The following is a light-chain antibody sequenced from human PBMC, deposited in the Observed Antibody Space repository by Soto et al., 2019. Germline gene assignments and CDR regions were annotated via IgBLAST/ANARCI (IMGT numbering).Light chain of an antibody. CDR2: DSN. J-gene: IGLJ1*01. V-gene: IGLV1-40*01. Sequence: QSVLTQPPAVSGAPGQRVTISCTGSSSNIGAGYDVHWYQQLPGTAPKLLIYDSNNRPSGVPDRFSGSKSGTSASLAITGLQGDDEADYYCQSYDSSLSAYVFGNGTKVTVL. CDR1: SSNIGAGYD. CDR3: QSYDSSLSAYV.